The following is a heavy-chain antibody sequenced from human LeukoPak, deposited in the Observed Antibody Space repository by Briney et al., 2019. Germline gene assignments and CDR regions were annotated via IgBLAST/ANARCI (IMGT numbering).Heavy chain of an antibody. Sequence: ASVKVSCKASGYTFTSYYMHWVRQAPGQGLEWMGIINPSGGSTSYAQKFQGRVTMSVDMSKNQFSLKLSSVTAADTAVYYCARDQYYYDSSGYYRFDYWGQGTLVTVSS. CDR1: GYTFTSYY. J-gene: IGHJ4*02. D-gene: IGHD3-22*01. CDR2: INPSGGST. V-gene: IGHV1-46*01. CDR3: ARDQYYYDSSGYYRFDY.